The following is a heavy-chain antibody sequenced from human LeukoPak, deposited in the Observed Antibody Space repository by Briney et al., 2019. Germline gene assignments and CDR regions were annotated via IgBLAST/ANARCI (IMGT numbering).Heavy chain of an antibody. V-gene: IGHV1-2*02. J-gene: IGHJ4*02. CDR2: INPAGGGT. CDR3: AKVAAKYDYVWRSYRLYYFDY. Sequence: GASVKVSCKASGYTFTDYYIHWVRQAPGQGLEWLGWINPAGGGTNYAQNFQGRVTMTSDTSISTAYMALSSLRSDDTAVYYCAKVAAKYDYVWRSYRLYYFDYWGQGTLVTVSS. CDR1: GYTFTDYY. D-gene: IGHD3-16*02.